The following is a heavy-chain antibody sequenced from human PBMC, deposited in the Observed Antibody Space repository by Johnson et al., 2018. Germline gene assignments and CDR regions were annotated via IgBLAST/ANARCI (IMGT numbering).Heavy chain of an antibody. Sequence: VQLVQSVGDLVQPGGSLRLSCAASGFSFSSYSMAWVRQPPGKGPEWVSLFGTDGRTTYYGDSVKGRFIISRDNSKNTLYLQMDSLRAEDTAVYYCAKHIAFRQDAFDLWGQGTMVTVSS. J-gene: IGHJ3*01. CDR2: FGTDGRTT. CDR3: AKHIAFRQDAFDL. D-gene: IGHD6-6*01. V-gene: IGHV3-23*02. CDR1: GFSFSSYS.